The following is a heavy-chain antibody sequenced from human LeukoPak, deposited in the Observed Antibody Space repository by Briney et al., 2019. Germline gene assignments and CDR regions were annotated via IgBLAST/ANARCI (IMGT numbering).Heavy chain of an antibody. Sequence: GGSLRLSCAASGFTFSSYGMHWVRQAPGKGLEWVAFIRYDGSNKYYADSVKGRFTISRDNSKDTLYLQMNSLRAEDTAVYYSTKDRDFIAAAGSDYWFDPWGQGTLVTVSS. CDR3: TKDRDFIAAAGSDYWFDP. CDR1: GFTFSSYG. V-gene: IGHV3-30*02. J-gene: IGHJ5*02. D-gene: IGHD6-13*01. CDR2: IRYDGSNK.